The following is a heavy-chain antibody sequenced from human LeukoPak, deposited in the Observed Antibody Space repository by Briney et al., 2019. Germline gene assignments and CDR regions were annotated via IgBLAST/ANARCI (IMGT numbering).Heavy chain of an antibody. V-gene: IGHV3-30*02. CDR1: GFTFSSYS. D-gene: IGHD3-16*01. CDR3: AKDGGGGTYSFDY. Sequence: GGSLRLSCAASGFTFSSYSMNWVRQAPGKGLEWVTFIDHDGSQKFYADSVKGRFTISRDNSKNALYLHINSLRPEDTAVYYCAKDGGGGTYSFDYWGQGSLVTVSS. CDR2: IDHDGSQK. J-gene: IGHJ4*02.